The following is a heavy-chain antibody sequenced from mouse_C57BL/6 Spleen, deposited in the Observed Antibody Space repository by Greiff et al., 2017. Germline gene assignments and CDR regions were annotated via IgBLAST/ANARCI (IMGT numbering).Heavy chain of an antibody. V-gene: IGHV7-3*01. CDR1: GFTFTDYY. CDR2: IRNKANGYTT. J-gene: IGHJ1*03. CDR3: ARRGGYFDV. Sequence: EVHLVESGGGLVQPGGSLSLSCAASGFTFTDYYMSWVRQPPGKALEWLGFIRNKANGYTTEYSASVKGRFTISRDNSQSILYLQMNALRAEDSATYYCARRGGYFDVWGTGTTVTVSS.